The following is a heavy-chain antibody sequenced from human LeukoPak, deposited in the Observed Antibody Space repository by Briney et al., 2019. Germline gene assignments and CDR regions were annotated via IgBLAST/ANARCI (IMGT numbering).Heavy chain of an antibody. Sequence: PGGSLRLSCAASGFTFSSYSWNWCRQAPGKGLEWFSSIIISGSYIYYADSVKGRFTISRDNAKNSLYLQMNSLRAEDTAVYYCARDATYTYYYDSSGYYYFDYWGQGTLVTVSS. V-gene: IGHV3-21*01. J-gene: IGHJ4*02. CDR3: ARDATYTYYYDSSGYYYFDY. CDR1: GFTFSSYS. D-gene: IGHD3-22*01. CDR2: IIISGSYI.